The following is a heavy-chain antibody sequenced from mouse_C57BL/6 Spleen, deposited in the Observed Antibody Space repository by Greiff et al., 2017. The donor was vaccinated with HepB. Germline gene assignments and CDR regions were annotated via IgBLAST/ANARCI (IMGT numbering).Heavy chain of an antibody. CDR2: IDPENGDT. J-gene: IGHJ2*01. D-gene: IGHD1-1*01. Sequence: VQLQQSGAELVRPGASVKLSCTASGFNIKDDYMHWVKQRPEQGLEWIGWIDPENGDTEYASKFQGKATITADTSSNTAYLQLSSLTSEDTAVYYCTLGPHYYGSSRDYWGQGTTRTVSS. CDR3: TLGPHYYGSSRDY. CDR1: GFNIKDDY. V-gene: IGHV14-4*01.